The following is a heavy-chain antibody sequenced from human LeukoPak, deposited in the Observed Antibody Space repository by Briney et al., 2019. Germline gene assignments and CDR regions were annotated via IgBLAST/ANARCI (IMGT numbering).Heavy chain of an antibody. D-gene: IGHD3-10*01. CDR1: GFTFSSYA. CDR3: ARVLITMVRGVISPTDY. V-gene: IGHV3-30*04. J-gene: IGHJ4*02. Sequence: PGGSLRLSCAASGFTFSSYAMHWVRQAPGKGLEWVAVISYDGSNKYYADSVKGRFTISRDNSKNTLYLQMNSLRAEDTAVYYCARVLITMVRGVISPTDYWGQGTLVTVSS. CDR2: ISYDGSNK.